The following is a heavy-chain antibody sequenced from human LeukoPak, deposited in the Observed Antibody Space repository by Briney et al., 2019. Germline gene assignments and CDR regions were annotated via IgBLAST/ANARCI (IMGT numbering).Heavy chain of an antibody. V-gene: IGHV4-38-2*02. Sequence: SETLSLTCTVSGYSISSGYYWGWIRQPPGKGLEWIGSIYHSGSTYYNPSLKSRVTISVDTSKNQFSLKLSSVTAADTAVYYCARGMLRSVVGDYWGQGTLVTVSS. J-gene: IGHJ4*02. CDR2: IYHSGST. CDR3: ARGMLRSVVGDY. CDR1: GYSISSGYY. D-gene: IGHD4-17*01.